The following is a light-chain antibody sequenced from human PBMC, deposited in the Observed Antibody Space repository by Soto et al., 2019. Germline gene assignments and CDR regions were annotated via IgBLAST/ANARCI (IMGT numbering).Light chain of an antibody. J-gene: IGKJ1*01. V-gene: IGKV3-15*01. Sequence: EIVMTQSPATLSVSPGERATLSCRASQSVSSNLAWYQQKPGQAPRLLIYGASTRATGIPARFSGSGSGTEFTLIISSLQSEDFAVYYCQQYNNWPPTWTFGQGTKVVIK. CDR1: QSVSSN. CDR3: QQYNNWPPTWT. CDR2: GAS.